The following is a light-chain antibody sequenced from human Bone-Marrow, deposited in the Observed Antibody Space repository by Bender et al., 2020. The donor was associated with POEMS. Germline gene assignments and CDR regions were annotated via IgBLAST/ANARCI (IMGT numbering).Light chain of an antibody. V-gene: IGLV1-44*01. CDR1: NSNIGTNA. CDR3: AAWDAGLRGGV. J-gene: IGLJ3*02. Sequence: QSVLTQPPSASGTPGQRVTISCSGSNSNIGTNAVNWYQQFPGTAPKLLIYSDNQRPSGVPDRFYAFKSGTSASLAISGLQSEDEADYYCAAWDAGLRGGVFGGVTKLTVL. CDR2: SDN.